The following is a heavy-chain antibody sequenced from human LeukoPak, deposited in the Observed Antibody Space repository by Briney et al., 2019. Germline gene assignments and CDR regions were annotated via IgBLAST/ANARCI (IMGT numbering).Heavy chain of an antibody. CDR1: GGSISSYY. CDR2: IYYSGST. V-gene: IGHV4-59*01. CDR3: ARDRLNAEFDY. J-gene: IGHJ4*02. Sequence: PSETLSLTCTVSGGSISSYYWSWIRQPPGKGLEWIGYIYYSGSTNYNPSLKSRVTISVDTSKNQFSLKLSSVTAADTAVYYCARDRLNAEFDYWGQGTLVTVSS.